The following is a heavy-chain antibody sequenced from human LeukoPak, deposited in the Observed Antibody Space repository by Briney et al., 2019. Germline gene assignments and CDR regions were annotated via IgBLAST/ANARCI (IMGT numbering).Heavy chain of an antibody. CDR2: IYYNGNT. CDR3: ARDFRNPCYFDY. CDR1: GGSISTDNCY. Sequence: SETLSLTCTVSGGSISTDNCYWGWIRQPPGKGLEWIGSIYYNGNTYYNPSLKSRVTISVDTSKNQFSLKLSSVTAADTAVYYCARDFRNPCYFDYWGQGTLVTVSS. V-gene: IGHV4-39*07. J-gene: IGHJ4*02. D-gene: IGHD1-14*01.